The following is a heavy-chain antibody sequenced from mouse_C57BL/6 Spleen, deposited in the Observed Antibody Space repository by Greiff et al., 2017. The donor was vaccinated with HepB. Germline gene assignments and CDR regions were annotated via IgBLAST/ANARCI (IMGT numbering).Heavy chain of an antibody. J-gene: IGHJ3*01. CDR3: AREDDTGAY. V-gene: IGHV3-6*01. Sequence: EVQRVESGPGLVKPSQSLSLTCSVTGYSITSGYYWNWIRQFPGNKLEWMGYISYDGSNNYNPSLKNRISITRDTSKNQFFLKLNSVTTEDTATYYCAREDDTGAYWGQGTLVTVSA. CDR2: ISYDGSN. CDR1: GYSITSGYY.